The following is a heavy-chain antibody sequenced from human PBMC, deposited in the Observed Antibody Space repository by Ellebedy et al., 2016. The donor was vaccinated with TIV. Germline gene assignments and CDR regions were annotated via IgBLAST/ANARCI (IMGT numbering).Heavy chain of an antibody. D-gene: IGHD6-6*01. V-gene: IGHV3-74*01. J-gene: IGHJ4*02. Sequence: PGGSLRLSCAASGFTFSSYWMHWVRQAPGKGLVWVARLNGDGSRTRYADSVKGRFTISRDNAKNTLYLQMNSLRAEDTAAYFCARDPTDPPVVDLDFWGQGTLVTVSS. CDR3: ARDPTDPPVVDLDF. CDR1: GFTFSSYW. CDR2: LNGDGSRT.